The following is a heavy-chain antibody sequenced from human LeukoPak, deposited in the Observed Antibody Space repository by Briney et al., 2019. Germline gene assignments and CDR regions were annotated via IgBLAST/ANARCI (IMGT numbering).Heavy chain of an antibody. J-gene: IGHJ5*02. CDR2: ISSSSSYI. CDR1: GFTFSSYS. D-gene: IGHD3-3*01. CDR3: ARDPDVLRFLDPGTNWFDP. V-gene: IGHV3-21*01. Sequence: GGSLRLSCAASGFTFSSYSMNWVRQAPGKGLEWVSSISSSSSYIYCADSVKGRFTISRDNAKNSLYLQMNSLRAEDTAVYYCARDPDVLRFLDPGTNWFDPWGQGTLVTVSS.